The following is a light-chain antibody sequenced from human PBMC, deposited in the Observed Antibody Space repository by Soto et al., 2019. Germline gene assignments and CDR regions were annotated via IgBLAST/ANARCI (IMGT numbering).Light chain of an antibody. CDR1: SSDVGSYNL. CDR3: SSYAGSSNV. V-gene: IGLV2-14*02. CDR2: DVT. Sequence: QSVLTQPASVSGSPGQSITISCTGTSSDVGSYNLVSWYQQHPGKAPKLMIYDVTKRPSGVPDRFSGSKSGNTASLTVSGLQAEDEADYYCSSYAGSSNVFGTGTKVTVL. J-gene: IGLJ1*01.